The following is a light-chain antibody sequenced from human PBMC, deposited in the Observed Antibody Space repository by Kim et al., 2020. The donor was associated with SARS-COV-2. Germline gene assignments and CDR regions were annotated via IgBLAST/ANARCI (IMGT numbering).Light chain of an antibody. J-gene: IGLJ3*02. CDR2: STS. CDR3: LIYYRGTLM. Sequence: QTVVTQEPSLTVSPGGTVTLTCASSTGTVTSDYYPNWFQQIPGQAPRALIYSTSNKYSWTPARFSGSLLGGKAALTLSGVRPEDEAEYYCLIYYRGTLMFGGGTQLTVL. CDR1: TGTVTSDYY. V-gene: IGLV7-43*01.